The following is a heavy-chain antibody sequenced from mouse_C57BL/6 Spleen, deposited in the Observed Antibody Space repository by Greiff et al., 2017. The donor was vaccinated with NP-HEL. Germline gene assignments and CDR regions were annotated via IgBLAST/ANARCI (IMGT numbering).Heavy chain of an antibody. CDR3: ARGEFFSTGTADY. Sequence: VQLQQPGAELVKPGASVKLSCKASGYTFTSYWMQWVKQRPGQGLEWIGEIDPSDSYTNYNQKFKGKATLTVDTSSSTAYMQLSSLTSEDSAVYYCARGEFFSTGTADYGGQGTTLTVSS. D-gene: IGHD4-1*02. J-gene: IGHJ2*01. CDR1: GYTFTSYW. CDR2: IDPSDSYT. V-gene: IGHV1-50*01.